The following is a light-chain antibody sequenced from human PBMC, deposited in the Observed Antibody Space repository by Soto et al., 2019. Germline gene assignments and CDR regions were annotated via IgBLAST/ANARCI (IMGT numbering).Light chain of an antibody. CDR2: EVS. J-gene: IGLJ1*01. CDR3: SSYTSSSTLV. Sequence: HSVLTQPASVSGSPGQSITISCTGTSSDVGGYNYVSWYQQHPGKAPKLTIYEVSNRPSGVSTRFSGSKSGNTASLTISGLQAEDEADYYCSSYTSSSTLVFGTGTKVTVL. CDR1: SSDVGGYNY. V-gene: IGLV2-14*01.